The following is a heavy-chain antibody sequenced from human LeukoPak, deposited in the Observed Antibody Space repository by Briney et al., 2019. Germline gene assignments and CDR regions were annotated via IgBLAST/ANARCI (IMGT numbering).Heavy chain of an antibody. CDR2: IIPILGIA. CDR1: GYTFTSYG. CDR3: ARDPGLSRGGSSYYFDY. J-gene: IGHJ4*02. Sequence: GASVKVSCKASGYTFTSYGISWVRQAPGQGLEWMGRIIPILGIANYAQKFQGRVTITADKSTSTAYMELSSLRSEDTAVYYCARDPGLSRGGSSYYFDYWGQGTLVTVSS. V-gene: IGHV1-69*04. D-gene: IGHD2-15*01.